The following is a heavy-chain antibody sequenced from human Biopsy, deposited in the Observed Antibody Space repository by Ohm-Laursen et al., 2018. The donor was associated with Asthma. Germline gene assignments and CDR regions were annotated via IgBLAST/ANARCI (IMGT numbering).Heavy chain of an antibody. D-gene: IGHD3-22*01. Sequence: TLSLTCRVSGGYTGSSDHHWAWIRQAPGKGLEWIAYIYSSGDTYYSPSLKSRVSISLDTSKNQFSLRLTSVTAADTAVYYCARDRAMISETWGQGTLVTVSS. J-gene: IGHJ5*02. CDR1: GGYTGSSDHH. CDR3: ARDRAMISET. V-gene: IGHV4-30-4*01. CDR2: IYSSGDT.